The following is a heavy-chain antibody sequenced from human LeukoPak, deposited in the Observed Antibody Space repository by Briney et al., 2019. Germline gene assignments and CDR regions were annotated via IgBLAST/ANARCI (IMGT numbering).Heavy chain of an antibody. CDR3: PRERTPHTFGMDV. CDR1: GFTFSSYAM. J-gene: IGHJ6*02. Sequence: PGGSLRLSCAASGFTFSSYAMSWVRQAPGKGLEWVGDIDHSGNTNYNPSLKSRATISVDRSKNQFSLTLTSLTAADTAIYFCPRERTPHTFGMDVGGQGPTVTVPS. V-gene: IGHV4-4*01. D-gene: IGHD1-14*01. CDR2: IDHSGNT.